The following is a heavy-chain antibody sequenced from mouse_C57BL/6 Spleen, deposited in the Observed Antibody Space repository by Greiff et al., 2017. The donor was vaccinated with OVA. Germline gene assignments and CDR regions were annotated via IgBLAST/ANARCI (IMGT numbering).Heavy chain of an antibody. CDR2: IYPSDSVT. CDR1: GYTFTSYW. J-gene: IGHJ1*03. CDR3: ARRGADWYFDV. V-gene: IGHV1-61*01. Sequence: VQLQQPGAELVRPGSSVKLSCKASGYTFTSYWMDWVKQRPGQGLEWIGNIYPSDSVTHYNQQFKDKATLTVDKSSRPAYMQLSSLTSEDSAVYYCARRGADWYFDVWGTGTTVTVSS.